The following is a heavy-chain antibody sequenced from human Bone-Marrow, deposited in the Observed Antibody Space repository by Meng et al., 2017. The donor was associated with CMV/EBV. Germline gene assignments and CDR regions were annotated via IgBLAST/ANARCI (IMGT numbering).Heavy chain of an antibody. CDR1: GFTFSNAW. D-gene: IGHD3-22*01. J-gene: IGHJ4*02. CDR2: IKSKTDGGTT. Sequence: GESLKISCAASGFTFSNAWMSWVRQAPGKGLEWVGRIKSKTDGGTTDYAAPVKGRFTISRDDSKNTLYLQMNSLKTEDTAVYYCTTEYQYDSSGYPRGAPYYFDYWGQGNLVPVSS. CDR3: TTEYQYDSSGYPRGAPYYFDY. V-gene: IGHV3-15*01.